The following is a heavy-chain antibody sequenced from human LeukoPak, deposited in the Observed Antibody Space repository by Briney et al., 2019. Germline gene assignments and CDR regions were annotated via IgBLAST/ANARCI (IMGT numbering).Heavy chain of an antibody. CDR1: GGSISSSSYY. J-gene: IGHJ4*02. CDR2: IYYSGST. V-gene: IGHV4-39*07. D-gene: IGHD3-22*01. CDR3: ARVGDDSSGYYGY. Sequence: PSETLSLTCTVSGGSISSSSYYWGWIRQPPGKGLEWIGSIYYSGSTNYNPSLKSRVTISVDTSKNQFSLKLSSVTAADTAVYYCARVGDDSSGYYGYWGQGTLVTVSS.